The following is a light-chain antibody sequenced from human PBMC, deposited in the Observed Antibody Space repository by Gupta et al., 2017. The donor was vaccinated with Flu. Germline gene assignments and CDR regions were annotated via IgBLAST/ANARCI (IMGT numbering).Light chain of an antibody. V-gene: IGKV1-17*01. Sequence: DIQMTQSPSSLSASVGDTVTITCRASQDIRNDLGWYQQKVGQAPKRLIYGASSLQSGVPSRFSGSGSETEFTLTISSLQPEDFATYYCLQHSSFPHTLGQGTKVEIK. CDR3: LQHSSFPHT. CDR1: QDIRND. J-gene: IGKJ1*01. CDR2: GAS.